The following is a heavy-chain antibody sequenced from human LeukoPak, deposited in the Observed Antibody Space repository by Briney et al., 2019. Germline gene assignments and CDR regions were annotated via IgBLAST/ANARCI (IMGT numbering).Heavy chain of an antibody. CDR2: INHSGST. CDR3: AREDMVRGVLDY. J-gene: IGHJ4*02. CDR1: GGSFSGYY. D-gene: IGHD3-10*01. Sequence: SETLSLTCAVYGGSFSGYYWSWIRQPPGKGLEWIGEINHSGSTNYNPSLMSRVTISVDTSKNQFSLKLSSVTAADTAVYYCAREDMVRGVLDYWGQGTLVTVSS. V-gene: IGHV4-34*01.